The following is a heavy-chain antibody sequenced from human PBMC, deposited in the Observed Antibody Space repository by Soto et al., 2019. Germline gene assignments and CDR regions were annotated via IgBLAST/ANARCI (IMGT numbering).Heavy chain of an antibody. V-gene: IGHV3-30-3*01. CDR3: ARGGGGKWEP. Sequence: GGSLRLSCAASGFTFSSSTLYWVRQAPGKGLEWVAIISSDENNKYYADSVKGRFIISRDNSKNTLYLQINSLRPEDTAVYYCARGGGGKWEPWGQGTLVTVSS. D-gene: IGHD1-26*01. J-gene: IGHJ4*02. CDR2: ISSDENNK. CDR1: GFTFSSST.